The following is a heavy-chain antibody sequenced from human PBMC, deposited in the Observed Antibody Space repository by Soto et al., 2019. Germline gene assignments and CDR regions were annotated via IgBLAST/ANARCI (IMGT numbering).Heavy chain of an antibody. V-gene: IGHV4-39*01. CDR3: VRYDRINMKPYSPEGFHI. CDR1: GDSISSSNSH. J-gene: IGHJ3*02. D-gene: IGHD3-3*02. Sequence: SETLSLTCTVSGDSISSSNSHWGWTRQPPGKGLEYIGSVYYGGAIFYSGNIYYNPSLKSRVTISVDTSKNQSSLRLSSVTAADTGVYYCVRYDRINMKPYSPEGFHIWGQGTMVTVSS. CDR2: VYYGGAIFYSGNI.